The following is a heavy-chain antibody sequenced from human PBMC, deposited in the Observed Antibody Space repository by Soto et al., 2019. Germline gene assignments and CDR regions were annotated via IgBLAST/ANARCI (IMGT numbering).Heavy chain of an antibody. V-gene: IGHV5-10-1*01. D-gene: IGHD6-13*01. CDR3: ARTSAASKYYYGIDV. CDR1: GYSFTSYW. Sequence: GESLKISCKGSGYSFTSYWISWGRQMPVKGLEWMGRIDPSDSYTNYSPSFQGHVTISADKSISTAYLQWSSLKASDTAMYYCARTSAASKYYYGIDVWGQGTTVTVSS. CDR2: IDPSDSYT. J-gene: IGHJ6*01.